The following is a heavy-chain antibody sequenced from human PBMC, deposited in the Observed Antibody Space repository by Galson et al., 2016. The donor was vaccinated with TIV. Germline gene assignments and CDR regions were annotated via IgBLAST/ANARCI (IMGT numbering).Heavy chain of an antibody. CDR1: GGSVSSGSYY. D-gene: IGHD2-15*01. CDR2: IYYSGST. V-gene: IGHV4-61*01. J-gene: IGHJ6*02. Sequence: ETLSLTCTVSGGSVSSGSYYWSWIRQPPGKGLEWIGYIYYSGSTNYNPSLKSRVTISVDPPKHQFSLKLRSVTAADTAVYYCARAAICSDGACYPINYFYYGMDVWGQGTTVTVSS. CDR3: ARAAICSDGACYPINYFYYGMDV.